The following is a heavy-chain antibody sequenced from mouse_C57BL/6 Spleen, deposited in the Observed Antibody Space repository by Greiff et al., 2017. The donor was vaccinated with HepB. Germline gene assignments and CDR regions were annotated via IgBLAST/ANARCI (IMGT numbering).Heavy chain of an antibody. CDR1: GFTFSDYY. CDR3: ARRSNYYGSEDWYFDV. V-gene: IGHV5-12*01. Sequence: EVQGVESGGGLVQPGGSLKLSCAASGFTFSDYYMYWVRQTPEKRLEWVAYISNGGGSTYYPDTVKGRFTISRDNAKNTLYLQMSRLKSEDTAMYYCARRSNYYGSEDWYFDVWGTGTTVTVSS. D-gene: IGHD1-1*01. J-gene: IGHJ1*03. CDR2: ISNGGGST.